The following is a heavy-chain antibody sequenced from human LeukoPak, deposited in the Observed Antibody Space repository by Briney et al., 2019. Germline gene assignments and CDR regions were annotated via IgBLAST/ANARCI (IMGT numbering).Heavy chain of an antibody. J-gene: IGHJ4*02. CDR1: GFIFSSYW. CDR3: TTASRPPGGLPQRLGRGYSYG. V-gene: IGHV3-7*01. Sequence: GGSLRLSCAASGFIFSSYWMTWVRQAPGKGLEWVANIKQGGSENSYVDSVKGRFTISRDNAKNSLYLQINSLRAEDTAVYYCTTASRPPGGLPQRLGRGYSYGWGQGTLVTVSS. D-gene: IGHD5-18*01. CDR2: IKQGGSEN.